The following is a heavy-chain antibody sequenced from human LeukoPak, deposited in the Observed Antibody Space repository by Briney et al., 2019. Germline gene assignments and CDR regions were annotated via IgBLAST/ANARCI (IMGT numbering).Heavy chain of an antibody. Sequence: GGSLRLSCEASGFILSNYWMNWVRQAPGKGLEWVANIKEDGSKKDYVDSVKGRFTISRDNAKNALYLEMSSLGAEDTAVYYCARVLTGYRDYWGQGTLVTVSS. CDR2: IKEDGSKK. CDR3: ARVLTGYRDY. J-gene: IGHJ4*02. CDR1: GFILSNYW. V-gene: IGHV3-7*05. D-gene: IGHD3-9*01.